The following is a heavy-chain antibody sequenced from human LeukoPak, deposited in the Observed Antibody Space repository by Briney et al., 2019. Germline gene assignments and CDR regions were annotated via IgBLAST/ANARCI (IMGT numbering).Heavy chain of an antibody. V-gene: IGHV1-69*04. CDR1: GGTFSSYA. CDR2: IIPILGIA. D-gene: IGHD6-19*01. Sequence: SVKVSCKTSGGTFSSYAISWVRQAPGQGLEWMGRIIPILGIANYAQKFQGRVTITADKSTSTAYMELSSLRSEDTAVYYCASRLAVAGTIPDYWGQGTLVTVSS. J-gene: IGHJ4*02. CDR3: ASRLAVAGTIPDY.